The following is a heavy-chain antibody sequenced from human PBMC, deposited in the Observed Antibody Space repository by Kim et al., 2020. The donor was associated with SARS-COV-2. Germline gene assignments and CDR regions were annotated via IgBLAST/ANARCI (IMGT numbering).Heavy chain of an antibody. J-gene: IGHJ4*02. Sequence: YSQKFQGRVTITRDTSASTAYMELSSLRSEDTAVYYCARAASSGYSVADYWGQGTLVTVSS. V-gene: IGHV1-3*01. D-gene: IGHD3-22*01. CDR3: ARAASSGYSVADY.